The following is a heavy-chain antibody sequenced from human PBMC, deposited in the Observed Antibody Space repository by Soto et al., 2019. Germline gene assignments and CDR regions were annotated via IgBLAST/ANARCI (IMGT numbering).Heavy chain of an antibody. CDR2: ISAYNGNT. Sequence: GASVKVSCKASGYTFTSYGISWVRQAPGQGLEWMGWISAYNGNTNYAQKLQGRVTMTTNTSTSTAYMELSSLSSHDTAVYYCARDSGGNSGGYYYGMDVWGQGTTVTVSS. CDR3: ARDSGGNSGGYYYGMDV. J-gene: IGHJ6*02. V-gene: IGHV1-18*04. D-gene: IGHD2-15*01. CDR1: GYTFTSYG.